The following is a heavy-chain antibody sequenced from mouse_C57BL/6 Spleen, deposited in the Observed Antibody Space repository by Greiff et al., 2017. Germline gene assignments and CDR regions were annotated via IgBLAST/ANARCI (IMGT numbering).Heavy chain of an antibody. CDR3: ARAYYDYDGTGFAY. D-gene: IGHD2-4*01. CDR2: ISDGGSYT. J-gene: IGHJ3*01. V-gene: IGHV5-4*01. CDR1: GFTFSSYA. Sequence: EVQGVESGGGLVKPGGSLKLSCAASGFTFSSYAMSWVRQTPEKRLEWVATISDGGSYTYYPDNVKGRFTISRDNAKNNLYLQMSHLKSEDTAMYYCARAYYDYDGTGFAYWGQGTLVTVSA.